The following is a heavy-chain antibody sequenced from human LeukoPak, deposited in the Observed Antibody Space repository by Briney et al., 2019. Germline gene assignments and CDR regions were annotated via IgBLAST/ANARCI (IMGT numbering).Heavy chain of an antibody. D-gene: IGHD2-8*01. Sequence: GASLRLSCAASGFTFSSYAMSWVRQAPGKGLEWVSAISGSGGSTYYADSVKGRFTISRDNSKNTLYLQMNSLRAEDTVVYYCAKMVYAIRNWFDPWGQGTLVTVSS. CDR3: AKMVYAIRNWFDP. J-gene: IGHJ5*02. CDR2: ISGSGGST. V-gene: IGHV3-23*01. CDR1: GFTFSSYA.